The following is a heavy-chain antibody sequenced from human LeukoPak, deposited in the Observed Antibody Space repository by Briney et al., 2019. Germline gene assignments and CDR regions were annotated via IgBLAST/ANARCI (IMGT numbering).Heavy chain of an antibody. CDR3: ARDLGEKQQLGRSSYGMDV. Sequence: ASVKVSCKDSGYTFTGYYMHWVRQAPGQGLEWMGWINPNSGGTNYAQKFQGWVTMTRDTSISTAYMELSRLRSDDTAVYYCARDLGEKQQLGRSSYGMDVWGQGTTVTVSS. CDR1: GYTFTGYY. V-gene: IGHV1-2*04. J-gene: IGHJ6*02. CDR2: INPNSGGT. D-gene: IGHD6-13*01.